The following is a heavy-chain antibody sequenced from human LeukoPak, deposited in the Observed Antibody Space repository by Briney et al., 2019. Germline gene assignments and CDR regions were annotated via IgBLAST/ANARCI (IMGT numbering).Heavy chain of an antibody. D-gene: IGHD6-13*01. CDR3: ARGRSSWYLYYYGMDV. Sequence: SETLSLTCAVYGGSFSGYYWSWIRQPPGKGLEWIGEINHSGSTNYNPSLKSRVTISVDTSKNQFSLKLSSVTAADTAVYYCARGRSSWYLYYYGMDVWGQGTTVTVSS. J-gene: IGHJ6*02. CDR2: INHSGST. CDR1: GGSFSGYY. V-gene: IGHV4-34*01.